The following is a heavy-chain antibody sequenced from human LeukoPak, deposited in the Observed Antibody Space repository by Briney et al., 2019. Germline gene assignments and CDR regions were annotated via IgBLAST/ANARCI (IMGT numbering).Heavy chain of an antibody. CDR1: GFTFSSYW. J-gene: IGHJ5*02. Sequence: GGSLRLSRAASGFTFSSYWMHWVRQAPGKGLVWVSRINTDGSSTTYADSVKGRFTISRDNAENTLYPQMTSLRAEDTAVYYCARDGSGNYVYNWFDPWGQGTLVTVSS. D-gene: IGHD3-10*01. V-gene: IGHV3-74*01. CDR3: ARDGSGNYVYNWFDP. CDR2: INTDGSST.